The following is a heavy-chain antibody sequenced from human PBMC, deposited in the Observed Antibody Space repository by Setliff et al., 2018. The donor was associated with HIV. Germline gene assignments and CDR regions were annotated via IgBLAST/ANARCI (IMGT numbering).Heavy chain of an antibody. CDR2: ISSSSYYI. D-gene: IGHD2-2*01. J-gene: IGHJ4*02. Sequence: GGSLRLSCAASGFIFSSYAMHWVRQAPGKGLEWVSSISSSSYYIYYADSVQGRFTISRDNAKNSLYLQMNSLRAEDTAVYYCASHFGYCSSTSCEGYWGQGALVTVSS. V-gene: IGHV3-21*04. CDR3: ASHFGYCSSTSCEGY. CDR1: GFIFSSYA.